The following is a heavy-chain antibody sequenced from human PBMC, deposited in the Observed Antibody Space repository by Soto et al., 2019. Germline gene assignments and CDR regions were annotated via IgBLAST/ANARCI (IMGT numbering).Heavy chain of an antibody. Sequence: ASVKVSCKPSGGTISSYTFSWVRQAPGQRLEWMGWINAGNGNTKYSQKFQGRVTITRDTSASTAYMELSSLRSEDTAVYYCARAVAVAADFDYWGQGTLVTVSS. J-gene: IGHJ4*02. CDR2: INAGNGNT. CDR1: GGTISSYT. CDR3: ARAVAVAADFDY. D-gene: IGHD6-19*01. V-gene: IGHV1-3*01.